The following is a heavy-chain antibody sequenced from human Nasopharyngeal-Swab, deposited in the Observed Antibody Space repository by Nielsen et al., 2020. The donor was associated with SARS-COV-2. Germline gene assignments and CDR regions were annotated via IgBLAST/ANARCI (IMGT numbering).Heavy chain of an antibody. CDR3: ARGRSDSSYPLY. CDR2: INHSGST. V-gene: IGHV4-34*01. D-gene: IGHD3-22*01. Sequence: SETLSLTCAVYGGSFSGYYWSWIRQPPGKGLEWIGEINHSGSTNYNPSLMSRATISGGTSKNQFSLKLTSVTAADTAVYYCARGRSDSSYPLYWGQGSLVTVSS. J-gene: IGHJ4*02. CDR1: GGSFSGYY.